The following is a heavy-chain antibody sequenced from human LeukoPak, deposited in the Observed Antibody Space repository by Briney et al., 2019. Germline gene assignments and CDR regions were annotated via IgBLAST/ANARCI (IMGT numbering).Heavy chain of an antibody. CDR3: AKDRYCSSTRCYGDFDY. V-gene: IGHV3-23*01. D-gene: IGHD2-2*01. CDR2: ISGSGDST. CDR1: GFTFSSYA. J-gene: IGHJ4*02. Sequence: QPGGSLRLFCAASGFTFSSYAMSWVRQAPGEGLEWVSVISGSGDSTFYADSVKGRFTVSRDNSKNTLYLQMNSLRAEDTAVYYCAKDRYCSSTRCYGDFDYWGQGTLVTVSS.